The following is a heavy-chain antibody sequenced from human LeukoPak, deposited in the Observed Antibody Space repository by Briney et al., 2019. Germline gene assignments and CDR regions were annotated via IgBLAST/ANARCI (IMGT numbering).Heavy chain of an antibody. D-gene: IGHD3-9*01. CDR1: GYTFTGYY. CDR2: INPNSGGT. J-gene: IGHJ6*03. V-gene: IGHV1-2*02. CDR3: ARGANDILTGYSPYYYYYMDV. Sequence: ASVKVSCKASGYTFTGYYMHWVRQAPGQGLEWMGWINPNSGGTNYAQKFQGRVTMTRDTSISTAYMELSRLRSDDTAVYYCARGANDILTGYSPYYYYYMDVWGKGTTVTISS.